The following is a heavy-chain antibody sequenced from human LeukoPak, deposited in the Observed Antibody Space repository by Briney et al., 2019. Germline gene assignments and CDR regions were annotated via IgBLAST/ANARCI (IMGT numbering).Heavy chain of an antibody. Sequence: GGSLRLSCAASGFTFRSYGMHWVRQAPGRGLEWVAVIWYEGSDKHYADSVKGRFTISRDNSKNTLYLQMNSLRAEDAAVYYCAKRITVVARDAFDIWGQGTMVTVSS. D-gene: IGHD6-19*01. CDR1: GFTFRSYG. V-gene: IGHV3-33*06. CDR2: IWYEGSDK. CDR3: AKRITVVARDAFDI. J-gene: IGHJ3*02.